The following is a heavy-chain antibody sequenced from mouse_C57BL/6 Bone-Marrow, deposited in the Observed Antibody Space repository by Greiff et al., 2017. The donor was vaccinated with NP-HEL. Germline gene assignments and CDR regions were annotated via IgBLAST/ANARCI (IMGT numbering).Heavy chain of an antibody. CDR2: ISYDGSN. J-gene: IGHJ3*01. D-gene: IGHD2-4*01. CDR1: GYSITSGYY. V-gene: IGHV3-6*01. Sequence: EVQVVESGPGLVKPSQSLSLTCSVTGYSITSGYYWNWIRQFPGNKLEWMGYISYDGSNNYNPSLKNRISITRDTSKNQFFLKLNSVTTEDTATYYCARDYDYAAWFAYWGQGTLVTVSA. CDR3: ARDYDYAAWFAY.